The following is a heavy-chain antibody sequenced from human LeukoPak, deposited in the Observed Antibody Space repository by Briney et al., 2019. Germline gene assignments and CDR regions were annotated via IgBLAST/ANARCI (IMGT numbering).Heavy chain of an antibody. CDR2: INHSGST. D-gene: IGHD2-15*01. Sequence: SETPSLTCAVYGGSFSGYYWSWIRQPPGKGLEWIGEINHSGSTNYNPSLKSRVTISVDTSKNQFSLKLSSVTAADTAVYYCARAHRYCSGGSCSKPPGYWGQGTLVTVSS. J-gene: IGHJ4*02. V-gene: IGHV4-34*01. CDR3: ARAHRYCSGGSCSKPPGY. CDR1: GGSFSGYY.